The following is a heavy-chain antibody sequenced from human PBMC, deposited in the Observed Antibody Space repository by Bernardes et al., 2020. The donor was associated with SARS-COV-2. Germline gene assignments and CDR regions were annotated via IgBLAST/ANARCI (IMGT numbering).Heavy chain of an antibody. J-gene: IGHJ4*02. V-gene: IGHV3-74*01. CDR2: IRADGTAI. CDR3: ARAWMGRGTADY. CDR1: GFTFKDFW. D-gene: IGHD3-10*01. Sequence: GGSLRLSSAASGFTFKDFWMHWVRQAPGKGLVWVSLIRADGTAITYADSVKGRFTVSRDNAKNTLYLQMNSLRPEDTGVYYCARAWMGRGTADYWGQGTLVTVSS.